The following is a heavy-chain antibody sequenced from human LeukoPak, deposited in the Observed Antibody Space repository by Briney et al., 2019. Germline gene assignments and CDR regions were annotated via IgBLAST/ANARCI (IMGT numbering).Heavy chain of an antibody. V-gene: IGHV1-8*01. CDR2: MNPNSGNT. J-gene: IGHJ3*02. D-gene: IGHD1-7*01. CDR3: ARVGTTHDAFDI. Sequence: ASVKVSCKASGYTFTSYGINWVRQASGQGLGWMGWMNPNSGNTGYAQKCQGRVTMTRNNSISTAYMELSSLRSEDTAVYYCARVGTTHDAFDIWGQGTMVTVSS. CDR1: GYTFTSYG.